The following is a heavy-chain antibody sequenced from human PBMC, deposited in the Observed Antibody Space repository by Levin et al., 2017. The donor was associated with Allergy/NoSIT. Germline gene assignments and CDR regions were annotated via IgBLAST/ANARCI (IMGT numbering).Heavy chain of an antibody. CDR3: ARHRTLAAAGTFWFDP. D-gene: IGHD6-13*01. CDR1: GGSISSYY. V-gene: IGHV4-59*08. J-gene: IGHJ5*02. Sequence: NPSETLSLTCTVSGGSISSYYWSWIRQPPGKGLEWIGYIYYSGSTNYNPSLKSRVTISVDTSKNQFSLKLSSVTAADTAVYYCARHRTLAAAGTFWFDPWGQGTLVTVSS. CDR2: IYYSGST.